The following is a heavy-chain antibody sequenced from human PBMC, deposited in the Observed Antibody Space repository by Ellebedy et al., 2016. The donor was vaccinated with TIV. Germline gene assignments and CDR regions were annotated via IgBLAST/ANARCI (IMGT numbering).Heavy chain of an antibody. CDR1: GGSISRYY. V-gene: IGHV4-59*01. Sequence: SETLSLTCSVSGGSISRYYWTWIRQPPGKGLEWIGYIYYTGSTDYSPSLKSRVTLAVDRSRNQISLKRNSVTAADTAMYYCARDSKNGWAFDIWGQGTMVTVSS. D-gene: IGHD1-1*01. J-gene: IGHJ3*02. CDR2: IYYTGST. CDR3: ARDSKNGWAFDI.